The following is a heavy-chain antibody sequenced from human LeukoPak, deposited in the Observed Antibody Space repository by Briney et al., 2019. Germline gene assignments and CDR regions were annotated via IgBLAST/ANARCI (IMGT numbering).Heavy chain of an antibody. CDR3: ARERVKWSPGGDYYFGMDV. V-gene: IGHV5-51*01. J-gene: IGHJ6*02. CDR2: IYPGDSDT. D-gene: IGHD2-15*01. Sequence: GESLKISCKGSGYSFTSYWISWVRQMPGKGLEWMGIIYPGDSDTRYSPSFQGQVTISADKSISTAYLQWSSLKASDTAMYYCARERVKWSPGGDYYFGMDVWGQGTTVTVSS. CDR1: GYSFTSYW.